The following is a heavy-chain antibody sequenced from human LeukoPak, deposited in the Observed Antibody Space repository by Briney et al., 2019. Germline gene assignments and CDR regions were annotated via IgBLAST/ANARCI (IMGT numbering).Heavy chain of an antibody. D-gene: IGHD3-22*01. CDR2: ISGDGGST. CDR1: GFTFDDYA. J-gene: IGHJ4*02. Sequence: GGSLRLSCAASGFTFDDYAMHWVRQAPGKGLEWVALISGDGGSTYYADSVKGRFTISRDNSKNSLYLQMNSLRTEDTALYYCAKVHYYDSSGSILDYWGQGTLVTVSS. V-gene: IGHV3-43*02. CDR3: AKVHYYDSSGSILDY.